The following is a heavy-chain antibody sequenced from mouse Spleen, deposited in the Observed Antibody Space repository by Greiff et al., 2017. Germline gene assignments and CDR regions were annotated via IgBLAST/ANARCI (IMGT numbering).Heavy chain of an antibody. CDR2: IYPGSGST. CDR3: ARVYRYDDYFDY. CDR1: GYTFTSYW. J-gene: IGHJ2*01. V-gene: IGHV1-55*01. Sequence: QVQLKESGAELVKPGASVKMSCKASGYTFTSYWITWVKQRPGQGLEWIGDIYPGSGSTNYNEKFKSKATLTVDTSSSTAYMQLSSLTSEDSAVYYCARVYRYDDYFDYWGQGTTLTVSS. D-gene: IGHD2-14*01.